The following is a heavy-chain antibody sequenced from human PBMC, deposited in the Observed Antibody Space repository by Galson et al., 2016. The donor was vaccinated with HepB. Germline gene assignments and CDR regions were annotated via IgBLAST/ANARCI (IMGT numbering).Heavy chain of an antibody. J-gene: IGHJ4*02. V-gene: IGHV3-23*01. CDR1: GFSFSTCA. CDR3: AKDLKDGTYYLDY. CDR2: ISGSGAAT. D-gene: IGHD5-24*01. Sequence: SLRLSCAASGFSFSTCAMTWVRQAPGKGLEWVAAISGSGAATYYADSVQDRFSISRDNTNNTLDLQMNSLRVEDTAVYFCAKDLKDGTYYLDYWGQGTLVTVTA.